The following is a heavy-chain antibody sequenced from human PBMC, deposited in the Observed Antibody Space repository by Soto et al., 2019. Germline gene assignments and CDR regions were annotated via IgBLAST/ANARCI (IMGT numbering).Heavy chain of an antibody. D-gene: IGHD6-13*01. Sequence: SQTLSLPCAISGDSVSSNSAAWTWIRQSPSRGLEWLGRTYYRSKGYNDYAVSVKSRITINPDTSKNQFSLQLNSVTPEDTAVYYCARDYGSSWYWYWFDPWGQGTLVTVSS. J-gene: IGHJ5*02. CDR2: TYYRSKGYN. V-gene: IGHV6-1*01. CDR3: ARDYGSSWYWYWFDP. CDR1: GDSVSSNSAA.